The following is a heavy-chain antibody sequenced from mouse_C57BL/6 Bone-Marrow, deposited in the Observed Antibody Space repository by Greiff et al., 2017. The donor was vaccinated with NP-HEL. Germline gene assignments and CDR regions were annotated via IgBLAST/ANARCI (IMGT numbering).Heavy chain of an antibody. D-gene: IGHD4-1*01. CDR1: GYTFTSYW. CDR2: IHPNSGST. Sequence: QVQLKQSGAELVKPGASVKLSCKASGYTFTSYWMHWVKQRPGQGLEWIGMIHPNSGSTNYNEKFKSKATLTVDKSSSTAYMQLSSLTSEDSAVYYCARRLGAWFAYWGQGTLVTVSA. CDR3: ARRLGAWFAY. J-gene: IGHJ3*01. V-gene: IGHV1-64*01.